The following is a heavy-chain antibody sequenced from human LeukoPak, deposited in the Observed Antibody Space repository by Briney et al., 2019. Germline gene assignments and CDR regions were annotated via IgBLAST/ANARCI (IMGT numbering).Heavy chain of an antibody. D-gene: IGHD3-10*01. Sequence: ASVKVSCKASGYTFTGYYMHWVRQASGQGLEWMGWINPNSGGTNYAQKFQGRVTMTRDTSISTAYMELSRLRSDDTAVYYCARPITMVRGVPPGYWGQGTLVTVSS. V-gene: IGHV1-2*02. CDR2: INPNSGGT. CDR1: GYTFTGYY. CDR3: ARPITMVRGVPPGY. J-gene: IGHJ4*02.